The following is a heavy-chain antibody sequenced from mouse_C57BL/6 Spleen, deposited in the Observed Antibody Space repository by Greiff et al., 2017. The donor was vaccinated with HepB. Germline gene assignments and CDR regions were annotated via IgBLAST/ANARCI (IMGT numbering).Heavy chain of an antibody. CDR2: IYPGSGNT. V-gene: IGHV1-66*01. CDR1: GYSFTSYY. D-gene: IGHD1-1*01. CDR3: ARTSIITTVVAPNFDY. Sequence: QVQLQQSGPELVKPGASVKISCKASGYSFTSYYIHWVKQRPGQGLEWIGWIYPGSGNTKYNEKFKGKATLTADTSSSTAYMQLSSLTSEDSAVYYCARTSIITTVVAPNFDYWGQGTTLTVSS. J-gene: IGHJ2*01.